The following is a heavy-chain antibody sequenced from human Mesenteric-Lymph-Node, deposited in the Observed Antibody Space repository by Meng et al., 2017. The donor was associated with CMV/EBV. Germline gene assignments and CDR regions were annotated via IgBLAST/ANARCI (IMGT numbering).Heavy chain of an antibody. CDR3: ARTYCSGGSCYLGGMDV. Sequence: GGSLRLSCAASGFTFSDHYMDWVRQAPGKGLEWVGRTRTKANSYTTEYAASVKGRFTISRDDSKNSLYLQMNSLKTEDTAVYYCARTYCSGGSCYLGGMDVWGQGTTVTVSS. CDR1: GFTFSDHY. V-gene: IGHV3-72*01. J-gene: IGHJ6*02. D-gene: IGHD2-15*01. CDR2: TRTKANSYTT.